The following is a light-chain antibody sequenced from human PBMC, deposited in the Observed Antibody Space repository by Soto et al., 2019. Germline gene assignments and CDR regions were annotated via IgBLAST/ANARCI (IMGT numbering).Light chain of an antibody. V-gene: IGKV4-1*01. Sequence: DIVMTQSPDSLAVSLGERVTINCKSSQSVLYSSNNKNYLAWYQQKPGQPPKLLIYWASTWESGVPDRFSGSGSGTDFTLTISSLQAEDVAVYYCQQYYSTPPTFGGGTKVEIK. CDR3: QQYYSTPPT. CDR2: WAS. CDR1: QSVLYSSNNKNY. J-gene: IGKJ4*01.